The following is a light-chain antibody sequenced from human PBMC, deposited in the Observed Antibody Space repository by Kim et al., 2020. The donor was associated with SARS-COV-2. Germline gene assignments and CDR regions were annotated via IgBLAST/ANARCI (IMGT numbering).Light chain of an antibody. Sequence: GKTVTIACTRSSGSIASNYVQWYQQRPGSAPTTVIYEDNQRPSGVPDRFSGSIDSSSNSASLTISGPKTEDEADYYCQSYDSSNQVFGGGTQLTVL. V-gene: IGLV6-57*03. CDR3: QSYDSSNQV. CDR1: SGSIASNY. CDR2: EDN. J-gene: IGLJ3*02.